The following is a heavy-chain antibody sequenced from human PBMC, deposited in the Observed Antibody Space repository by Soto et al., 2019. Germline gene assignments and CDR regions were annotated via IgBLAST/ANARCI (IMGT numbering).Heavy chain of an antibody. D-gene: IGHD3-3*01. CDR1: GFSISTSGVG. J-gene: IGHJ4*02. CDR2: IYWDDDK. CDR3: AHIRRYYDFWMTRAIDY. Sequence: ASGPNLGNQTQTLRMTCTFSGFSISTSGVGVGWIRQPPGKALEWLALIYWDDDKRYSPSLKSRLTITKDTSKNQVVLTMTNMDPVDTATYYCAHIRRYYDFWMTRAIDYWGQGTPVTVSS. V-gene: IGHV2-5*02.